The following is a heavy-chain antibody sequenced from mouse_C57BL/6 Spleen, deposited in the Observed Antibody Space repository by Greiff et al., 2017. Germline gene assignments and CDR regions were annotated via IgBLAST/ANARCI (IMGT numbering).Heavy chain of an antibody. CDR3: ARHGSPYYYAMDY. Sequence: SGPVLVKPGASVKMSCKASGYTFTDYYMNWVKQSHGKSLEWIGVINPYNGGTSYNQKFKGKATLTVDKSSSTAYMELNSLTSEDSAVYYCARHGSPYYYAMDYWGQGTSVTVSS. CDR2: INPYNGGT. J-gene: IGHJ4*01. D-gene: IGHD1-1*01. V-gene: IGHV1-19*01. CDR1: GYTFTDYY.